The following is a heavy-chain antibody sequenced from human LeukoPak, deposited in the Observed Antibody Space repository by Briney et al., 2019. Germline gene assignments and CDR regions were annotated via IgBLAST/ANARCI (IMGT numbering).Heavy chain of an antibody. CDR2: IKQDGSEK. CDR1: GFTFSSYW. D-gene: IGHD6-19*01. CDR3: ARDGEQWLSTSDY. J-gene: IGHJ4*02. V-gene: IGHV3-7*01. Sequence: PGGSLRLSCAASGFTFSSYWMSWVRQAPGKGLEWVANIKQDGSEKYYVDSVKGRFTISRDNAKNSLYLQMDSLRAEDTAVYYCARDGEQWLSTSDYWGQGTLVTVSS.